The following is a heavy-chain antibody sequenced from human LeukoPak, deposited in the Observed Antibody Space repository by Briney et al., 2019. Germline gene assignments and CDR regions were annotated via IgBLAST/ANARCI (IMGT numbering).Heavy chain of an antibody. CDR2: ISSTSSDI. V-gene: IGHV3-21*05. D-gene: IGHD3-10*01. J-gene: IGHJ4*02. Sequence: GGSLRLSCTASGFTDSDHGMNWVRQAPGKGLEWSSYISSTSSDIYYLDSVRGRFTISRDNAKNSLYLQMNSLRAEDTSIYYCARRGPFFDYWGQGILVTVSS. CDR1: GFTDSDHG. CDR3: ARRGPFFDY.